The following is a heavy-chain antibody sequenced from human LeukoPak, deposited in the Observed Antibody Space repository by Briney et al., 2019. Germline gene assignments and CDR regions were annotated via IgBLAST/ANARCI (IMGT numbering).Heavy chain of an antibody. Sequence: GASVKVSCKASGYTFTSYGISWVRQAPGQGLEWMGWISAYNGNTNYAQKLQGRVTMTTDTSTSTAYMELRSLRSDDTAVYYCARFGPYYYGSGSFYFDYWGQGTLVTVSS. CDR1: GYTFTSYG. J-gene: IGHJ4*02. CDR3: ARFGPYYYGSGSFYFDY. V-gene: IGHV1-18*01. D-gene: IGHD3-10*01. CDR2: ISAYNGNT.